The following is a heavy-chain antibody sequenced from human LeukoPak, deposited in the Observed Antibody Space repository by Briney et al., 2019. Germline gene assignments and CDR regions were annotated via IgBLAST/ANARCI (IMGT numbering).Heavy chain of an antibody. Sequence: PSETLSLTCTVSGDSITGYYWTWVRQPPGKGLEWIGYVYHTGTSNYNPSVRSRITMSVDTSKNQYSMNLTSVTAAHTAVYYCARALDTWSALDYWGLGTLVSVSS. CDR1: GDSITGYY. D-gene: IGHD5-18*01. V-gene: IGHV4-59*01. CDR3: ARALDTWSALDY. CDR2: VYHTGTS. J-gene: IGHJ4*02.